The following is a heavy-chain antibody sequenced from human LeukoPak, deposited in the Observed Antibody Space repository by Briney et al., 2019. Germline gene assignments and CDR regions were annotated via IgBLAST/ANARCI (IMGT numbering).Heavy chain of an antibody. CDR3: ARTVYEFHPSYYYYYMDV. CDR1: GGSLSSYY. CDR2: IYYSGST. D-gene: IGHD5/OR15-5a*01. V-gene: IGHV4-59*01. J-gene: IGHJ6*03. Sequence: SETLSLTCTVSGGSLSSYYWSWIRQPPGKGLEWIGYIYYSGSTNYNPSLKSRVTISVDTSKNQFSLKLSSVTAADTAVYYCARTVYEFHPSYYYYYMDVWGKGTTVTVSS.